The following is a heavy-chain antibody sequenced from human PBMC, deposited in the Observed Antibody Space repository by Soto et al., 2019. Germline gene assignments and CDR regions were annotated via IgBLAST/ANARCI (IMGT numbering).Heavy chain of an antibody. CDR1: GFSLSTSGVG. CDR2: IYWDDDK. CDR3: AHDVKIYSASHFDY. V-gene: IGHV2-5*02. D-gene: IGHD6-13*01. Sequence: QITLKESGPPLVKPTQTLTLTCTFSGFSLSTSGVGVGWIRQPPGKALEWLALIYWDDDKRYSPSLKSRLTITKDTSKNQVVLTMTNMDPVDTATYYCAHDVKIYSASHFDYWGQGTLVTVSS. J-gene: IGHJ4*02.